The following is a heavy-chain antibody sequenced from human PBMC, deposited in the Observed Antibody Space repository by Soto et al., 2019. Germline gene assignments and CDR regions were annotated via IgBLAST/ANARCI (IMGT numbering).Heavy chain of an antibody. CDR2: IYYSGST. Sequence: PSETLSLTCTVSGGSISSSSYYWGWIRQPPGKGLEWIGSIYYSGSTYYNPSLKSRVTISVDTSKNQFSLKLSSVTAADTAVYYCARLIRATVVVDYWGQGTLVTVSS. J-gene: IGHJ4*02. CDR3: ARLIRATVVVDY. V-gene: IGHV4-39*01. CDR1: GGSISSSSYY. D-gene: IGHD2-15*01.